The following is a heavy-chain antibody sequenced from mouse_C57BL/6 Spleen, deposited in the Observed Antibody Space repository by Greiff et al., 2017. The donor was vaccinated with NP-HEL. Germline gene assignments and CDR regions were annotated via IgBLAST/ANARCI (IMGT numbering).Heavy chain of an antibody. CDR3: ARDGYYGSSWYFDV. D-gene: IGHD1-1*01. J-gene: IGHJ1*03. Sequence: EVQVVESEGGLVQPGSSMKLSCTASGFTFSDYYMAWVRQVPEKGLEWVANINYDGSSTYYLDSLKSRFIISRDNAKNILYLQMSSLKSEDTATYYCARDGYYGSSWYFDVWGTGTTVTVSS. CDR2: INYDGSST. CDR1: GFTFSDYY. V-gene: IGHV5-16*01.